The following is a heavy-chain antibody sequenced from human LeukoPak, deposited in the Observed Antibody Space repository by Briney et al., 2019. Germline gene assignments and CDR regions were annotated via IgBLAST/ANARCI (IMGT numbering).Heavy chain of an antibody. J-gene: IGHJ6*03. CDR3: AKNYYDYVWGGEPYYYYYMDV. V-gene: IGHV1-2*02. CDR2: INPNSGGT. D-gene: IGHD3-16*01. Sequence: ASVKVSCKASGYTFSGYYMHWVRQAPGQGLEWMGWINPNSGGTNYAQKFQGRVTMTRDTSIRTAYMELSRLRSDDTAVYYCAKNYYDYVWGGEPYYYYYMDVWGKGTTVTISS. CDR1: GYTFSGYY.